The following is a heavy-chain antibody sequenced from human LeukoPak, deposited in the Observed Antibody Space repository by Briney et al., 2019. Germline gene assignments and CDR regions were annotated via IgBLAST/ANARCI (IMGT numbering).Heavy chain of an antibody. D-gene: IGHD2-21*02. Sequence: SETLSLTCTVSGGSISSGGYYWSWIRQHPGKGLEWIGYIYYSGSTYYNPSLKSRVTISVDTSKNQFSLKLSSVTAADTAVYYCARSSYCGGDCYFQSDFDDLGQGTLVTVSS. J-gene: IGHJ4*02. CDR2: IYYSGST. CDR1: GGSISSGGYY. CDR3: ARSSYCGGDCYFQSDFDD. V-gene: IGHV4-31*03.